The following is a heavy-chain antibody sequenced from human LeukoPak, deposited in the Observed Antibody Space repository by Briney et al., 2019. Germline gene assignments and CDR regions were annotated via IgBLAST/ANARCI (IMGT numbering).Heavy chain of an antibody. CDR3: ARDCRGTSCWISDY. CDR2: ISSSSSYI. CDR1: GFTFSSYS. J-gene: IGHJ4*02. Sequence: GGSLRLSCAASGFTFSSYSMKWVRQAPGKGLEWVSSISSSSSYIYYADSVKGRFTISRDNAKNSLYLQMNSLRAEDTAVYYCARDCRGTSCWISDYWGQGTLVTVSS. V-gene: IGHV3-21*01. D-gene: IGHD2-2*01.